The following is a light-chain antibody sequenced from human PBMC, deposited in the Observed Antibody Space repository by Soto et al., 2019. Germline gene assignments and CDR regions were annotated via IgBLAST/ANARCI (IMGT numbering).Light chain of an antibody. CDR2: GAS. J-gene: IGKJ2*01. CDR1: RTVTGTS. V-gene: IGKV3-20*01. Sequence: EIVLTQSPGTLSLSPGEKATLSCRASRTVTGTSLAWYQHRPGQGPRLLIYGASSRAAGLPDRFSGSGSGTDFTLTISRLEPEDFAVYYCQQYGDSPYTFGQGTKLEIK. CDR3: QQYGDSPYT.